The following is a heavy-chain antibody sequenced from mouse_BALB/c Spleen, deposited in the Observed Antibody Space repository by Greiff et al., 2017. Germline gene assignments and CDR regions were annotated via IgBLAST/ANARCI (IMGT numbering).Heavy chain of an antibody. CDR2: INPSSGYT. CDR1: GYTFTSYT. D-gene: IGHD3-3*01. J-gene: IGHJ4*01. V-gene: IGHV1-4*01. Sequence: QVQLKQSGAELARPGASVKMSCKASGYTFTSYTMHWVKQRPGQGLEWIGYINPSSGYTNYNQKFKDKATLTADKSSSTAYMQLSSLTSEDSAVYYCARYCWDRAMDYWGQGTSVTVSS. CDR3: ARYCWDRAMDY.